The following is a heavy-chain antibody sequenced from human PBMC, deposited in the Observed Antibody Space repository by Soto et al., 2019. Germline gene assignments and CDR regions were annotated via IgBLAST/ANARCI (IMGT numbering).Heavy chain of an antibody. J-gene: IGHJ4*02. Sequence: SETLSLTCTVSGGSISSYYWSWIRQPPGKGLEWIGYIYYSGSTNYNPSLKSRVTISVDTSKNQFSLKLSSVTAADTAVYYCARGGGGSGWYKVDYWGQGTLVTVSS. D-gene: IGHD6-19*01. CDR3: ARGGGGSGWYKVDY. V-gene: IGHV4-59*01. CDR2: IYYSGST. CDR1: GGSISSYY.